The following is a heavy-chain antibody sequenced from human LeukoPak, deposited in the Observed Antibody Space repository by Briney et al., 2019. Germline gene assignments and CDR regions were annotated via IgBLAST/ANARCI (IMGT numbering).Heavy chain of an antibody. J-gene: IGHJ4*02. CDR3: ARDGKYYDFWSGYYY. Sequence: SVKVSCKASGGTFSSYAISWVRQAPGQGLEWMGGIIPTFGTANYARKFQGRVTITADESTSTAYMELSSLRSEDTAVYYCARDGKYYDFWSGYYYWGQGTLVTVSS. CDR2: IIPTFGTA. CDR1: GGTFSSYA. V-gene: IGHV1-69*01. D-gene: IGHD3-3*01.